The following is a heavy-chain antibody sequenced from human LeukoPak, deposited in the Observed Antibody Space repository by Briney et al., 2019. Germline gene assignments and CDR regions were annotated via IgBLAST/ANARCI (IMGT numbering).Heavy chain of an antibody. CDR2: INIDGTIT. Sequence: GGSLRLSCAASGFTFSSYWMYWVHQAPGKGLVWASRINIDGTITTYADSVKGRFTISRDNAKNTLYLQMNSLRAEDTAVYYCARNYGAGLVDFWGQGTLVTVSS. D-gene: IGHD3-10*01. CDR3: ARNYGAGLVDF. J-gene: IGHJ4*02. V-gene: IGHV3-74*03. CDR1: GFTFSSYW.